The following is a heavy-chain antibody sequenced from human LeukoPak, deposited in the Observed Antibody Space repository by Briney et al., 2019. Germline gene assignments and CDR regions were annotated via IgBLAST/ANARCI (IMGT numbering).Heavy chain of an antibody. CDR2: INTNTGNP. V-gene: IGHV7-4-1*02. Sequence: GASVTVSFTASGYTFTIYAMNWVRQAPGQGLEWMGWINTNTGNPTYAQGFTGRFVFSLDTSVSTAYLQISSLKAEDTAVYYCARYYDFWSGYYSSYYYGMDVWGQGTTVTVSS. J-gene: IGHJ6*02. D-gene: IGHD3-3*01. CDR3: ARYYDFWSGYYSSYYYGMDV. CDR1: GYTFTIYA.